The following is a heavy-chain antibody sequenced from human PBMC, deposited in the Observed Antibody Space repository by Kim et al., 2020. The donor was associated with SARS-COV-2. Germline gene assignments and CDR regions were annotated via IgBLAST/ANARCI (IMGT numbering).Heavy chain of an antibody. J-gene: IGHJ4*02. CDR3: ATDVRGVIS. V-gene: IGHV1-24*01. D-gene: IGHD3-10*01. Sequence: GETIYAQKFQGRVTMTEDTSTDTAYMELSSLRSEDTAVYYCATDVRGVISWGQGTLVTVSS. CDR2: GET.